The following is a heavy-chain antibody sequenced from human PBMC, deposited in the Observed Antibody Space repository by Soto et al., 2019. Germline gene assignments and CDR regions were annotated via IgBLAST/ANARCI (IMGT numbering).Heavy chain of an antibody. CDR3: ARGGYDFWSGYYLNRGAYYYYMDV. V-gene: IGHV1-18*01. CDR1: GYTFTSYG. Sequence: ASVKASCKAPGYTFTSYGMRWVRQAPGQGLEWMGWISAYNGNTNYAQKLQGRVTMTTDTSTSTAYMELRSLRSDDTAVYYCARGGYDFWSGYYLNRGAYYYYMDVWGKGTTVTVSS. CDR2: ISAYNGNT. D-gene: IGHD3-3*01. J-gene: IGHJ6*03.